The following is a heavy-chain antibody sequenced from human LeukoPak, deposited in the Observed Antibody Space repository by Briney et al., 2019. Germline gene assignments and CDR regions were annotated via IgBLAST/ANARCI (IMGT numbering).Heavy chain of an antibody. CDR3: ARGFSATTTRDY. J-gene: IGHJ4*02. CDR1: GYTFTSYD. V-gene: IGHV1-8*01. CDR2: MNPNSGNT. D-gene: IGHD4-17*01. Sequence: GASVKVSCKASGYTFTSYDINWVRQATGQGLEWMGLMNPNSGNTVYAQRFQGRVTVTRSTSISTAYMELSNLRSDDTAVYFCARGFSATTTRDYWGQETLVTVS.